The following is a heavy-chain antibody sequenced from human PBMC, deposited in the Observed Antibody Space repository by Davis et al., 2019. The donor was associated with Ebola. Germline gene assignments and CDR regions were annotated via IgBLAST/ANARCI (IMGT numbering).Heavy chain of an antibody. CDR1: GFTFSSYW. Sequence: GESLKISCAASGFTFSSYWMHWVRQAPGKGLEWVAFIRYDGSNKYYADSVKGRFTISRDNSKNSLYLQMNSLRTEDTALYYCARGGGEFDYWGQGTLVTVSS. CDR3: ARGGGEFDY. J-gene: IGHJ4*02. D-gene: IGHD3-10*01. V-gene: IGHV3-30*02. CDR2: IRYDGSNK.